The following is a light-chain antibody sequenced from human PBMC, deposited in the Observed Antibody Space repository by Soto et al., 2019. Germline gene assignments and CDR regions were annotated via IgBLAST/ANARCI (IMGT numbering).Light chain of an antibody. CDR1: SSDVGDNNY. Sequence: QSALTQPASVSGSPGQSITISCTGTSSDVGDNNYVSWYQQHPGKAPKLMIYDVTHRPSGISNRFSGSKSGNTASLTISGLQAEDEADYYCSSYTSSSTLYVFGTGTKLPS. V-gene: IGLV2-14*01. J-gene: IGLJ1*01. CDR2: DVT. CDR3: SSYTSSSTLYV.